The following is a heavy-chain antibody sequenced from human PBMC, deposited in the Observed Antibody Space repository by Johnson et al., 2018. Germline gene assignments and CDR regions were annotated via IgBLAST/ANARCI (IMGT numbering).Heavy chain of an antibody. D-gene: IGHD5-12*01. CDR3: ARDVRRGVATIHYYYYMDV. J-gene: IGHJ6*03. CDR1: GGSISSGGYY. CDR2: IYYSGST. V-gene: IGHV4-31*03. Sequence: QVQLQESGPGLVKPSQTLSLTCTVSGGSISSGGYYWSWIRQHPGKGLEWIGYIYYSGSTYYNPSLKSRVTISVDTSKNQFSLKRSSVTAADTAVYYCARDVRRGVATIHYYYYMDVWGKGTTVTVSS.